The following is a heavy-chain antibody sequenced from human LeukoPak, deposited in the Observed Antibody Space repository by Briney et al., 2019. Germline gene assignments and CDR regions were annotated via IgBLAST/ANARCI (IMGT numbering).Heavy chain of an antibody. D-gene: IGHD6-13*01. Sequence: PGGSLRLSCAASGFTFSSYWMHWVRQAPGKGLVWVSRINSDGSSTNYADSVKGRFTISRDNAKNTLYLQINSLRAEDTAVYYCARVSSSWNPFDYWGQGTLVTVSS. CDR1: GFTFSSYW. CDR3: ARVSSSWNPFDY. CDR2: INSDGSST. J-gene: IGHJ4*02. V-gene: IGHV3-74*01.